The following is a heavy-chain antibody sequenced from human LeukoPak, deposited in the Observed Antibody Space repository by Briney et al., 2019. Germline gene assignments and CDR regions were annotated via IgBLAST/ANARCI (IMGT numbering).Heavy chain of an antibody. CDR3: TKDDPFNKY. CDR1: EFTFSIAW. V-gene: IGHV3-15*01. J-gene: IGHJ4*02. CDR2: IKSKNDGETT. Sequence: GGSLRLSCAASEFTFSIAWMTWVRQAPGKGLEWVGRIKSKNDGETTDYAVPVKGRFSISRDDSRNTLYLQMDSLTEDTAVYYCTKDDPFNKYWGQGTLVTVSS. D-gene: IGHD2/OR15-2a*01.